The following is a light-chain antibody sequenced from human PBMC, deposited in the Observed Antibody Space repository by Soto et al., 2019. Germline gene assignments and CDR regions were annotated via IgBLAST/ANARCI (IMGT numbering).Light chain of an antibody. V-gene: IGKV3-20*01. J-gene: IGKJ5*01. Sequence: EIVLTQSPATLSLSPGDRATLSCRASQSVSSDLAWYQQKPGQAPRLLIYGTSSRATGIPDRFSGSGSGTDFTLTISRLEPEDFAVYYCQQYGNSPITFGQGTRLENK. CDR1: QSVSSD. CDR3: QQYGNSPIT. CDR2: GTS.